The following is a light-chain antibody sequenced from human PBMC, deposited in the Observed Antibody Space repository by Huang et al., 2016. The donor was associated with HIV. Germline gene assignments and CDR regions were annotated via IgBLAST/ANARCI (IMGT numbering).Light chain of an antibody. CDR3: HQYNAWQT. CDR2: DAS. CDR1: QSVTTS. V-gene: IGKV3-15*01. Sequence: EIVMTQSPASLSVSPGERVTLSCRASQSVTTSVAWYQQRPGQAPRRLIYDASTRATGVSARFSGGGSGTEFTLTISGLQSEDVAVYYCHQYNAWQTFGQGTKLQIK. J-gene: IGKJ2*01.